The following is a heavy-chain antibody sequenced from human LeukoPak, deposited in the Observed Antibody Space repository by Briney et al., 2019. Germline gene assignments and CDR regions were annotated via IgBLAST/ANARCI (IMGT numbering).Heavy chain of an antibody. Sequence: GGSLRLSCAASGFTFSSYWMSWVRQAPGKGLEWVANIKQDGSEKYYADSVKGRFTISRDNAKNSLYLQMNSLRAEDTAVYYCARDYVVVTEASYYFDYWGQGTLVTVSS. J-gene: IGHJ4*02. CDR1: GFTFSSYW. D-gene: IGHD2-21*02. CDR2: IKQDGSEK. V-gene: IGHV3-7*01. CDR3: ARDYVVVTEASYYFDY.